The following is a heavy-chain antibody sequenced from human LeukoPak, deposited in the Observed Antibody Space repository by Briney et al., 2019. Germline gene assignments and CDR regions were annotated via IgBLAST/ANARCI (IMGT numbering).Heavy chain of an antibody. CDR1: GYTFTSYS. V-gene: IGHV1-18*01. J-gene: IGHJ1*01. CDR3: ARGGEYFQH. Sequence: ASVKVSCKASGYTFTSYSISWVRQAPGQGLEWMGGISTHYGKTNYAQKLQGRVTMTTDTSTSTAYMELRSLRSDDTAVYYCARGGEYFQHWGQGTLVIVSS. D-gene: IGHD1-26*01. CDR2: ISTHYGKT.